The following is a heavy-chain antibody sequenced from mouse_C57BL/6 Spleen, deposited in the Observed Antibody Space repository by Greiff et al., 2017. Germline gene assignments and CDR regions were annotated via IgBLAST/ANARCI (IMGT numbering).Heavy chain of an antibody. V-gene: IGHV1-15*01. Sequence: VQLQQSGAELVRPGASVTLSCKASGYTFTDYEMHWVKQTPVHGLEWIGAIDPETGGTAYNQKFKGKAILTADTSSSTAYMELRCLTSEDSAVYCCTDGDDMVYWGRGTSVTAAS. CDR1: GYTFTDYE. CDR3: TDGDDMVY. CDR2: IDPETGGT. J-gene: IGHJ4*01.